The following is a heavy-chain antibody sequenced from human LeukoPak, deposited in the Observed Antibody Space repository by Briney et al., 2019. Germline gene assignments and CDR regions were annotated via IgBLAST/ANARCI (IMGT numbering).Heavy chain of an antibody. Sequence: GGSLRLSCAASGFTFSSYAMSWVRQAPGKGLEWVGFIRSKAYGGTTEYAASVKGRFTISRDDSKSIAYLQMNSLKTEDTAVYYCTRSGQQWLDHRGQGTYYYYMDVWGKGTTVTVSS. CDR2: IRSKAYGGTT. CDR1: GFTFSSYA. V-gene: IGHV3-49*04. CDR3: TRSGQQWLDHRGQGTYYYYMDV. D-gene: IGHD6-19*01. J-gene: IGHJ6*03.